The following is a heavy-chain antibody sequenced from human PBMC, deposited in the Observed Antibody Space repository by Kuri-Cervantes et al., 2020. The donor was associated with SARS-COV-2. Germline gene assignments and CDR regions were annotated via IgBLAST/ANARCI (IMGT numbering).Heavy chain of an antibody. CDR1: GFTFNNFR. V-gene: IGHV3-74*03. CDR3: TRDRWGENAFDT. CDR2: IGSGGTII. D-gene: IGHD3-16*01. J-gene: IGHJ3*02. Sequence: GGSLRLSCAASGFTFNNFRLHWVRQVPGQGPVWVSRIGSGGTIIKYADSVKGRFTISRDDAKNMLYLQMNNLRVEDTALYCCTRDRWGENAFDTWGQGTMVTVSS.